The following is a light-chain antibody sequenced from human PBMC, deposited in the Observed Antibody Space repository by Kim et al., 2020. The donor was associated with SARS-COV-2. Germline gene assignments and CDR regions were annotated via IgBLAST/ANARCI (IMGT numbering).Light chain of an antibody. Sequence: ASVGDRVTINCRASQSISSWLAWYQQKPGKAPKLLIYDASSLESGVPSRFSGSGSGTEFTLTISSLQPDDFATYYCQQYNSYSWTFGQGTKVDIK. CDR3: QQYNSYSWT. V-gene: IGKV1-5*01. CDR2: DAS. CDR1: QSISSW. J-gene: IGKJ1*01.